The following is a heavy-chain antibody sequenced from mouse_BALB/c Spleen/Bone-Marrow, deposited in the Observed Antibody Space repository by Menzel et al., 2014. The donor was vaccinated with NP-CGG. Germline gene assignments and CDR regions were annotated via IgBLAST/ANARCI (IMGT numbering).Heavy chain of an antibody. D-gene: IGHD2-4*01. V-gene: IGHV5-17*02. CDR2: ISNGSSTI. Sequence: EVKVEESGGGLVQPGGSRKLSCAASGFTFSSFGMHRVRQAPEKGLEWVAYISNGSSTIYYADTVKGRFTISRDNPKNTLFLQMTSLRSEDTAMYYCARKGAMITHYYAMDYWGQGTSVTVSS. CDR1: GFTFSSFG. J-gene: IGHJ4*01. CDR3: ARKGAMITHYYAMDY.